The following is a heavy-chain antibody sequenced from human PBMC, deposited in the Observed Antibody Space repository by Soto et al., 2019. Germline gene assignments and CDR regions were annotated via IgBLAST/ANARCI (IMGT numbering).Heavy chain of an antibody. CDR2: ISAYNGNT. J-gene: IGHJ6*02. Sequence: QVQLVQSGAEVKKPGASVKVSCKASGYTFTSYGISWVRQAPGQGLEWMGWISAYNGNTNYAQKLQGRVTMTTDTSKSTAYMELRSVRSDDTAVYYCARRVVAATHTDYYYYGMDVWGQGTTVTVSS. D-gene: IGHD2-15*01. CDR3: ARRVVAATHTDYYYYGMDV. V-gene: IGHV1-18*01. CDR1: GYTFTSYG.